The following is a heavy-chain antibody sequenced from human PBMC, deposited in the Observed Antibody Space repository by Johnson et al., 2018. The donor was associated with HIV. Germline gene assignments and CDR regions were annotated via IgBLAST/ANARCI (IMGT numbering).Heavy chain of an antibody. CDR1: GFTFSSYW. CDR3: AKDRRGKQQLVTGNDAFDI. D-gene: IGHD6-13*01. Sequence: VQLVESGGGLVQPGESLRLSCAASGFTFSSYWMSWVRQAPGKGLEWVANIKQDGSEKYYVDSVKGRFTISRDNAKNSLYLQMNSLRAEDTAVYYCAKDRRGKQQLVTGNDAFDIWGQGTMVTVSS. J-gene: IGHJ3*02. CDR2: IKQDGSEK. V-gene: IGHV3-7*05.